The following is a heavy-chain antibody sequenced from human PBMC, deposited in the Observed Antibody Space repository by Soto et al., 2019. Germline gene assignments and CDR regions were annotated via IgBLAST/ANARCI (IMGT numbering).Heavy chain of an antibody. Sequence: EVQLVESGGGLVQPGGSLRLSCAASGFTFSTYSMNWVRQAPGKGLEWVSSITGSSSPIYYADSVRGRFTISRDNAKNTLYLQMNSLRAEDTAVYYRARTIPGWADAFDIWGQGTMVTVSS. CDR1: GFTFSTYS. D-gene: IGHD1-20*01. V-gene: IGHV3-48*01. CDR3: ARTIPGWADAFDI. CDR2: ITGSSSPI. J-gene: IGHJ3*02.